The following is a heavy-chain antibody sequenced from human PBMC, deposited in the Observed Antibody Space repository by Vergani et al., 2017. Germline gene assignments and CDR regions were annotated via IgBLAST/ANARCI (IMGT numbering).Heavy chain of an antibody. CDR3: AKDRRDTAMVSHYYYYYYMDV. J-gene: IGHJ6*03. D-gene: IGHD5-18*01. Sequence: VQLEESGGGVVQPGRSLRLSCAGSGFTLSSHAMHWVRQAPGKGLEWVSAISGSGGSTYYADSVKGRFTISRDNSKNTLYLQMNSLRAEDTAVYYCAKDRRDTAMVSHYYYYYYMDVWGKGTTVTVSS. V-gene: IGHV3-23*04. CDR2: ISGSGGST. CDR1: GFTLSSHA.